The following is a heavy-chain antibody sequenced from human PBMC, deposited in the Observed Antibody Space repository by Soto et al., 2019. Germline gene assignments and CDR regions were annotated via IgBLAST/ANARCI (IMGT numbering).Heavy chain of an antibody. CDR1: GFIFSGSA. CDR2: ISPDGTNK. J-gene: IGHJ4*02. CDR3: ARVDSGGGGDY. D-gene: IGHD2-15*01. Sequence: PVGSLRLSCVASGFIFSGSAMHRVRQAPGKGLEWVGVISPDGTNKYYVDSVKGRFSISRDDSENTLFLQMNSLRPDDTAVYYCARVDSGGGGDYWGQGSLVTVSS. V-gene: IGHV3-30*04.